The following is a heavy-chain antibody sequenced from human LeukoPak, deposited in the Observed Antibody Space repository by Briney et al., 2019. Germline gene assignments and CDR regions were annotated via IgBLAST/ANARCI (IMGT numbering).Heavy chain of an antibody. CDR3: AKDGVVVVAATHYYYYYYMDV. Sequence: GGSLRLSCAASGFTFSSYAMHWVRQAPGKGLEWVAVISYDGSNKYYADSVKGRFTISRDNSKNTLYLQMNSLRAEDTAVYYCAKDGVVVVAATHYYYYYYMDVWGKGTTVTISS. D-gene: IGHD2-15*01. J-gene: IGHJ6*03. V-gene: IGHV3-30*04. CDR2: ISYDGSNK. CDR1: GFTFSSYA.